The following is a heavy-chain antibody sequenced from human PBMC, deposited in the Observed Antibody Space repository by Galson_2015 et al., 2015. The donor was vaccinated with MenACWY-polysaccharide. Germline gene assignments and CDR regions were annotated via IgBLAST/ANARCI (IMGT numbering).Heavy chain of an antibody. CDR2: IWYDGSNK. Sequence: SLLLSFSSSIFTFPPYFMPFFLPSPGKGLEWVSIIWYDGSNKYYADSVKGRFTISRDNSKNTLYLQMNSLRADDTAVYYCASGRGGVSDTSYCFDYWGKGTPVTVSS. CDR1: IFTFPPYF. V-gene: IGHV3-33*08. D-gene: IGHD2-8*02. J-gene: IGHJ4*03. CDR3: ASGRGGVSDTSYCFDY.